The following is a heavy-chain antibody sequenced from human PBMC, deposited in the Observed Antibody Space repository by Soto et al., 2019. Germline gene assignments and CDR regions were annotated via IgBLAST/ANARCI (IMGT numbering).Heavy chain of an antibody. CDR3: ARGGLIWFGKSTTSSYNWFDT. CDR2: TYYRSRWYH. D-gene: IGHD3-10*01. Sequence: SQTLSLPCAISGESVSSNNAAWNWIRQSPSRGLEWLGRTYYRSRWYHDYAESVKSRITINPDTPKNQFSLQLNSVTLEDTAVYYCARGGLIWFGKSTTSSYNWFDTWGQGTLVTVSS. V-gene: IGHV6-1*01. CDR1: GESVSSNNAA. J-gene: IGHJ5*02.